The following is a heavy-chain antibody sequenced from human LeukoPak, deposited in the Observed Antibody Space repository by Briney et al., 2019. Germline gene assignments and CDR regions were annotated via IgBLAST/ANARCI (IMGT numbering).Heavy chain of an antibody. Sequence: SVKVSCTPSGGTLSSYAISWVRQAPGQGIEWMGRIIPIFGTANYAQKFQGRVTITTDESTSTAYMELSSLRSEDTAVYYCARTYYDSSGYHFDYWGQGTLVTVFS. CDR3: ARTYYDSSGYHFDY. J-gene: IGHJ4*02. CDR2: IIPIFGTA. D-gene: IGHD3-22*01. CDR1: GGTLSSYA. V-gene: IGHV1-69*05.